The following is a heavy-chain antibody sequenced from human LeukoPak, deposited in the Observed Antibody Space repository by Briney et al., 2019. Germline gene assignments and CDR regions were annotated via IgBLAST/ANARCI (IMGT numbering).Heavy chain of an antibody. D-gene: IGHD2-2*01. CDR2: IYTSGST. V-gene: IGHV4-61*02. Sequence: PSETLSLTCTVSGGSISSGSYYWSWIRQPAGKGLEWFGRIYTSGSTNDNPSLKSRVTISVDTSKNQFSLKLSSVTAADTAVYYCAGGYCSSTSCYVDYWGQGTLVTVSS. CDR1: GGSISSGSYY. J-gene: IGHJ4*02. CDR3: AGGYCSSTSCYVDY.